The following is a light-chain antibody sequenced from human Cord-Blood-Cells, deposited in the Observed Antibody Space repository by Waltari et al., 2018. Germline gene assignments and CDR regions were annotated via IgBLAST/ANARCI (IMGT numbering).Light chain of an antibody. CDR1: QDISNY. V-gene: IGKV1-33*01. CDR2: DAS. CDR3: QQYDNLPLT. Sequence: DIQMTQSPSSLSESVGDRVTITCQASQDISNYLNWYQQKPGKAPKLLIYDASNLETGVPSTFSGSGSGTDFTFTISSLQPEDIATYYSQQYDNLPLTFGGGTKVEIK. J-gene: IGKJ4*01.